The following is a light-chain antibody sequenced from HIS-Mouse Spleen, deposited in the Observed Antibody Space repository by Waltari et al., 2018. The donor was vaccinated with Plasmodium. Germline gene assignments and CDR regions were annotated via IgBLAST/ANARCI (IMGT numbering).Light chain of an antibody. CDR1: KLGDKY. V-gene: IGLV3-1*01. CDR3: QAWDSNVV. CDR2: QDS. Sequence: SYELTQPPSVSVSPGQTASITCSGDKLGDKYACWYPQKPGQSPVLVIYQDSKRPSGIPERFSGSNSGNTATLTISGTQAMDEADYYCQAWDSNVVFGGGTKLTVL. J-gene: IGLJ2*01.